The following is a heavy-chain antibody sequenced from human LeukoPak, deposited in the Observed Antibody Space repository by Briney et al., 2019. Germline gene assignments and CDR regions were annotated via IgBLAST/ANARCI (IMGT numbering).Heavy chain of an antibody. Sequence: PTETLSLTCTVSGASINSGDYYWSWIRQPPGKGLEWIGCISHSGSTYFNPSLKSRVTISVDTSKNQFSLKLRSVTAADTAVHYCARGLRGYSYGPFDYWGQGTLVTVSS. CDR1: GASINSGDYY. J-gene: IGHJ4*02. V-gene: IGHV4-30-4*02. D-gene: IGHD5-18*01. CDR3: ARGLRGYSYGPFDY. CDR2: ISHSGST.